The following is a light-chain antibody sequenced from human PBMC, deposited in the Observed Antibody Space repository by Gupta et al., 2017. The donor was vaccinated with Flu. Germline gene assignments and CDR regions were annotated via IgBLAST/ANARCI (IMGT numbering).Light chain of an antibody. Sequence: DIHMTQSPSTLAASGGDRVTITCRASQSISSWLSWYQQKPGKAPKLLIYKASSLESGVPSRFSGSGSGTEFTLTISSLQPDDFATYYCQQYNSYSATFGQGTKLEIK. CDR3: QQYNSYSAT. CDR2: KAS. V-gene: IGKV1-5*03. J-gene: IGKJ2*01. CDR1: QSISSW.